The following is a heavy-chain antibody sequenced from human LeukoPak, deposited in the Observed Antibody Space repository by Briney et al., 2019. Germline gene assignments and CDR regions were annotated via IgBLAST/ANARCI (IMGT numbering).Heavy chain of an antibody. D-gene: IGHD3-9*01. J-gene: IGHJ3*02. CDR2: INTNTGNP. CDR3: ARSPQRVRYSDWLLSQDAFDI. CDR1: GYTFTSYA. V-gene: IGHV7-4-1*02. Sequence: ASVKVSCKASGYTFTSYAMNWVRQAPGQGLEWMGWINTNTGNPTYAQGFTGRFVFSLDTSVSTAYLQISSLKAEDTAVYYCARSPQRVRYSDWLLSQDAFDIWGQGTMVTVSS.